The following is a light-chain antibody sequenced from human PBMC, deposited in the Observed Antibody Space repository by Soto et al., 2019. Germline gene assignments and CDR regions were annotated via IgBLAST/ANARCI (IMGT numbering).Light chain of an antibody. J-gene: IGKJ1*01. CDR2: AAS. CDR1: QGISSY. V-gene: IGKV1-39*01. CDR3: QRPVTFPRT. Sequence: DIQMTQSPSSLSASVGDRVTITCRASQGISSYLNWYQHKPGKAPKLLIYAASSLQTGVPSRFRGRRSVTDLDITISSLQRDDLAAYHCQRPVTFPRTFGRGTKVEMK.